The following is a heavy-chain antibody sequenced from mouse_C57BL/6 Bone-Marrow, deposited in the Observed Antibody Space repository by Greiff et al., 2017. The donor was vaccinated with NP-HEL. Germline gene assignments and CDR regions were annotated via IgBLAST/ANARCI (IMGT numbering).Heavy chain of an antibody. V-gene: IGHV1-50*01. J-gene: IGHJ2*01. CDR3: ARGNGIDY. CDR2: IDPCDGYT. CDR1: GYTFTSYW. Sequence: QVQLLQPGAELVKPGASVKLSCKASGYTFTSYWMQWVKQRPGQGLEWIGEIDPCDGYTNYKQKFKGQATLTVDTSSSTAYMQLSSLKSEDSAVYYCARGNGIDYWGQGTTLTVSS.